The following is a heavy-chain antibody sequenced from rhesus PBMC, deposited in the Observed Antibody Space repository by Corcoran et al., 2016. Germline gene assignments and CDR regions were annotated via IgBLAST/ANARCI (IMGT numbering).Heavy chain of an antibody. CDR2: IYGSSGST. Sequence: QVQLQESGPGLVKPSETLSLPCAVSGGSISGGSDWSWIRQPPGKGLEWIGYIYGSSGSTNYNPSLKNRVTISKDTSKNQFSRKLSSVTAADTAVYYCARHEIAAAGFDYWGQGVLVTVSS. V-gene: IGHV4-76*01. CDR3: ARHEIAAAGFDY. CDR1: GGSISGGSD. D-gene: IGHD6-31*01. J-gene: IGHJ4*01.